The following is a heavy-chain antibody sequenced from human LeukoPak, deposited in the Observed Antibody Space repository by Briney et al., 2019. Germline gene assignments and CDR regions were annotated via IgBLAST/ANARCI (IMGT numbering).Heavy chain of an antibody. D-gene: IGHD2-15*01. CDR2: ITRNGGTT. V-gene: IGHV3-64D*06. J-gene: IGHJ4*02. CDR3: VRKSATRRTSEFDY. CDR1: GFTFSSYA. Sequence: GGSLRLSCSASGFTFSSYAMHWVRQAPGKGLEYVSSITRNGGTTYYADSVKGRFTISRDSSKSTLYLQMSSLGSDDTAVFYCVRKSATRRTSEFDYWGQGTPVTVSS.